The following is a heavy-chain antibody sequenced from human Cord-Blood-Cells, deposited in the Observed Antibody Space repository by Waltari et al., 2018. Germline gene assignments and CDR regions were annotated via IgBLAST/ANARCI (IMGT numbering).Heavy chain of an antibody. J-gene: IGHJ4*02. CDR3: ARYRTGTFDY. V-gene: IGHV4-59*01. CDR1: ARPLRSYS. CDR2: IYYSGST. Sequence: QVQLQESGPGLVKPSETLSLPCTVPARPLRSYSLSWLRQPPGKGLEWIGYIYYSGSTNYNPSLKSRVTTSVDTSKNQFSLKLSSVTAADTAVYYCARYRTGTFDYWGQGTLVTVSS. D-gene: IGHD1-1*01.